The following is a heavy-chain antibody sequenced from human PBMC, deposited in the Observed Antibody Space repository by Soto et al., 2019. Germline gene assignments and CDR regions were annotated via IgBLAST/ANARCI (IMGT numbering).Heavy chain of an antibody. Sequence: QVQLVQSGAEVKKPGSPVKVSCPASGGSLGNFGISWVQKAPGQGLEWMGAIIPVFGTPNYAQKFQDRVTINADESTTTVYMEVRSLTSEDTAVYYCARGDATKIVVTTYYAMDVWGQGTTVTVSS. CDR1: GGSLGNFG. J-gene: IGHJ6*02. CDR3: ARGDATKIVVTTYYAMDV. CDR2: IIPVFGTP. V-gene: IGHV1-69*12. D-gene: IGHD3-22*01.